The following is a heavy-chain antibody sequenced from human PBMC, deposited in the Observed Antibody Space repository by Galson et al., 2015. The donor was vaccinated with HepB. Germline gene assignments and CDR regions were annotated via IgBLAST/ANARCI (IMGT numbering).Heavy chain of an antibody. CDR1: GGTFSSYA. J-gene: IGHJ6*02. D-gene: IGHD1-26*01. CDR3: ARGEDYYGMDV. Sequence: SVKVSCKASGGTFSSYAISWVRQAPGQGLEWMGGIIPIFGIANYAQKFQGRVTITADKSTSTAYMELSSLRSEDMAVYYCARGEDYYGMDVWGQGTTVTVSS. V-gene: IGHV1-69*10. CDR2: IIPIFGIA.